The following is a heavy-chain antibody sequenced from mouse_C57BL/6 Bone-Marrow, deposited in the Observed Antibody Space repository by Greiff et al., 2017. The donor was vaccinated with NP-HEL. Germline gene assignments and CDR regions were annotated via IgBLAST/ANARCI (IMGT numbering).Heavy chain of an antibody. Sequence: EVQLVEPGPGLVKPSQTVILTCTVTGISITTGNYRWSWIRQFPGNKLEWIGYIYYSGTITFNPSLTSRPTITRHTPKNQFFLETDAFTADDTATYDCARDSRYYAMDFWGQGPSVTVSS. CDR1: GISITTGNYR. CDR3: ARDSRYYAMDF. J-gene: IGHJ4*01. CDR2: IYYSGTI. V-gene: IGHV3-5*01.